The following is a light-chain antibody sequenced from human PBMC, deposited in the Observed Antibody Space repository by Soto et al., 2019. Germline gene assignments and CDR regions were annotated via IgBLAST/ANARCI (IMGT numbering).Light chain of an antibody. CDR3: QQYKTYS. CDR2: DAS. J-gene: IGKJ1*01. CDR1: QSFSGW. V-gene: IGKV1-5*01. Sequence: DIQMTQSPSTLSASVGDRVTISCRASQSFSGWLAWYQQKPGKAPKLLIYDASSLESGVPSRFSGSGSGTQFTLTISSLQPDDFATYYCQQYKTYSFGQGTKVDIK.